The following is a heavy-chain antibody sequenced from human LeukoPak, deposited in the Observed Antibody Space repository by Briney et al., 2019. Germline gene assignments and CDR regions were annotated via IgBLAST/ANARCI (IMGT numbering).Heavy chain of an antibody. V-gene: IGHV1-2*02. CDR1: GYTFTGYY. CDR3: ARDALRDCTSTSCYTYFYMDV. Sequence: GASVKVSCKASGYTFTGYYMHWVRQAPGQGLEWMGWISPNNGGTNYAQKFQGRVSMTRDTSITTAYMELSGLTSDDTAVYYCARDALRDCTSTSCYTYFYMDVWGKGTTVTVSS. D-gene: IGHD2-2*02. CDR2: ISPNNGGT. J-gene: IGHJ6*03.